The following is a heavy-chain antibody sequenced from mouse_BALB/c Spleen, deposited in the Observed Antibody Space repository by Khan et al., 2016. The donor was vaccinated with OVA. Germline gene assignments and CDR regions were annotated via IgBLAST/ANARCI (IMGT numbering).Heavy chain of an antibody. V-gene: IGHV9-3-1*01. CDR2: INTYTGEP. Sequence: QIQLVQSGPELKKPGETVKISCKASGYTFTNYGMNWVKQAPGKGLQWMGWINTYTGEPTSADDFKGRFAFSLETSASTAYLQINNLKNEDTATYFCSRSNGNYWFAYWGQGTLVTVSA. CDR3: SRSNGNYWFAY. CDR1: GYTFTNYG. J-gene: IGHJ3*01. D-gene: IGHD2-1*01.